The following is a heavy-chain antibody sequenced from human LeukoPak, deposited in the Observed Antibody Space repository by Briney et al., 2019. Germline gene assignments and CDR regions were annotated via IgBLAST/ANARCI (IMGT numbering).Heavy chain of an antibody. CDR1: GFSLSTSGMC. D-gene: IGHD1-26*01. CDR3: ARTDSGTYQDIFFFDF. V-gene: IGHV2-70*11. J-gene: IGHJ4*02. CDR2: IDWDDDK. Sequence: SGPALVKPTQTLTLTCTFSGFSLSTSGMCVSWIRQPPGKALEWLARIDWDDDKYYNTSVKTRLTISKDTSKNQVVLTMTNMDPVDTATYYCARTDSGTYQDIFFFDFWGQGTPVTVSS.